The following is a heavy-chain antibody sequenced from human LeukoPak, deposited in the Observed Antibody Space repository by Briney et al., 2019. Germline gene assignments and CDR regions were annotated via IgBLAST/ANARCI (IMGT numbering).Heavy chain of an antibody. Sequence: VASVKVSCMASGGTFSSYAISWVRQAPGQGLEWMGRIIPILGIANYAQKFQGRVTMTTDTSTSTAYMELRSLRSDDTAVYYCARGEPTEYYYMDVWGKGTPVTVSS. J-gene: IGHJ6*03. CDR2: IIPILGIA. CDR1: GGTFSSYA. CDR3: ARGEPTEYYYMDV. D-gene: IGHD1-14*01. V-gene: IGHV1-69*04.